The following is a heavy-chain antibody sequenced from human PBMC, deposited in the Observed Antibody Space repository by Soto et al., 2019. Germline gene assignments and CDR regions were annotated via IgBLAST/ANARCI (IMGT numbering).Heavy chain of an antibody. CDR2: IYYSGNT. CDR3: ARLSYYDNRGGAFDI. D-gene: IGHD3-22*01. CDR1: GGSISSGSYY. Sequence: PSETLSLTCTVSGGSISSGSYYWVWIRQPPGKGLKWIGTIYYSGNTYYNPSLKSRVTMSVDASTSHFSLKLSSVTAADTAVYYCARLSYYDNRGGAFDIWGQGAMVTVSS. J-gene: IGHJ3*02. V-gene: IGHV4-39*02.